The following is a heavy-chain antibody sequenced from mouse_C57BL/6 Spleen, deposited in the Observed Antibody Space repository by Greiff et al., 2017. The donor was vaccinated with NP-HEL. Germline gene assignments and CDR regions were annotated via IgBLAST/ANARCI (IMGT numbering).Heavy chain of an antibody. CDR1: GFTFSSYG. V-gene: IGHV5-6*01. Sequence: EVKVVESGGDLVKPGGSLKLSCAASGFTFSSYGMSWVRQTPDKRLEWVATISSGGSYTYYPDSVKGRFTISRDNAKNTLYLQMSSLKSEDTAMYYCARQVRYYFDYWGQGTTLTVSS. CDR2: ISSGGSYT. CDR3: ARQVRYYFDY. D-gene: IGHD1-1*01. J-gene: IGHJ2*01.